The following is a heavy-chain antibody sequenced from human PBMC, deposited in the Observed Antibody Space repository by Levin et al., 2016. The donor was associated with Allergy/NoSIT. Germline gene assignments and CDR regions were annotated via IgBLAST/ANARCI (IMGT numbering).Heavy chain of an antibody. CDR1: GFAFNNQA. CDR3: AKHTSTYFEILTEADY. D-gene: IGHD3-9*01. V-gene: IGHV3-23*01. CDR2: ISATGGST. Sequence: GESLKISCAASGFAFNNQAMNWVRQAPGKGPEWVSAISATGGSTFYTDSVKGRFTISRDNWKNTLFLEMNSLRAEDTALYYCAKHTSTYFEILTEADYWGRGTLVTVSS. J-gene: IGHJ4*02.